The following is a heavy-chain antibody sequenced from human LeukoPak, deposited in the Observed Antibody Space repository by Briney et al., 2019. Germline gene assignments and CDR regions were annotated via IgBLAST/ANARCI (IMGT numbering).Heavy chain of an antibody. Sequence: KPSETLSLTCTVSGVSISSYYWGWIRQPPGKGLEWIGSIYYSGSTYYNPSLKSRVTISVDTSKNQFSLKLSSVTAADTAVYYCARHKHGWDRWLRYDYYYYMDVWGKGTTVTVSS. D-gene: IGHD5-12*01. CDR2: IYYSGST. J-gene: IGHJ6*03. CDR3: ARHKHGWDRWLRYDYYYYMDV. V-gene: IGHV4-39*01. CDR1: GVSISSYY.